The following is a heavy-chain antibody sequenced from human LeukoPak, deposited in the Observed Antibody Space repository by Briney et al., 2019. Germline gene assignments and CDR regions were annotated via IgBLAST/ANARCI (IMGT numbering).Heavy chain of an antibody. CDR2: ISYDGSNK. CDR1: GFTFSSYA. D-gene: IGHD2-2*01. J-gene: IGHJ6*03. Sequence: SGRSLRLSCAASGFTFSSYAIHWVRQAPGKGLEWVAVISYDGSNKYYADSVKGRFTISRDNSKNTLYLQMNSLRAEDTALYYCARVGVPYYYYMDVWGKGTTVTVSS. CDR3: ARVGVPYYYYMDV. V-gene: IGHV3-30*04.